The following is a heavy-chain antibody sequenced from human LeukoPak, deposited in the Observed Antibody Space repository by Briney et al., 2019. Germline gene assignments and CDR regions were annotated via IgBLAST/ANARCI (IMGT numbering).Heavy chain of an antibody. D-gene: IGHD6-13*01. Sequence: PSETLSLTCTVSGGSISSSSYYWGWIRQPPGKGLEWVSYISSSGSTIYYADSVKGRFTISRDNAKNSLYLQMNSLRAEDTAVYYCARVGIERWYSSSWTPPETWGQGTLVTVSS. CDR2: ISSSGSTI. V-gene: IGHV3-11*01. CDR1: GGSISSSSYY. CDR3: ARVGIERWYSSSWTPPET. J-gene: IGHJ4*02.